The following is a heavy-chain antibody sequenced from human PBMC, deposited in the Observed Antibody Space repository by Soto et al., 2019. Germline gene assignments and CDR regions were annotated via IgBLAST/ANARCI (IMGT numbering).Heavy chain of an antibody. CDR3: AREVGHMDV. V-gene: IGHV1-18*04. CDR1: GYTFTTYG. D-gene: IGHD2-2*01. Sequence: AAVKVSCKASGYTFTTYGINWVRQAPGQGLEWMGWVSPYNGDTTYAQKVQGRVTMTTDTSTTTACLELRSLRSDVTAVYYCAREVGHMDVWGQGTTVTVSS. J-gene: IGHJ6*02. CDR2: VSPYNGDT.